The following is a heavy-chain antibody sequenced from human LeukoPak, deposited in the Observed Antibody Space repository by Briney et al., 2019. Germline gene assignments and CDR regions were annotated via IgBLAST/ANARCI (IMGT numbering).Heavy chain of an antibody. Sequence: GASVKVSRKASGGTFTDYYMHWVQQAPGKGLEWMGLVDPVDGETIYAEKFQGRVTITADTSTDTAYMELSSLRSEDTAVYYCATGGDRQLERLGVWYYYYMDVWGKGTTVTVSS. CDR1: GGTFTDYY. J-gene: IGHJ6*03. D-gene: IGHD1-1*01. V-gene: IGHV1-69-2*01. CDR3: ATGGDRQLERLGVWYYYYMDV. CDR2: VDPVDGET.